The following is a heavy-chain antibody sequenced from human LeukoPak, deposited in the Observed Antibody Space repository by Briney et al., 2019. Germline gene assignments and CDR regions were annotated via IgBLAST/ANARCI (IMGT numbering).Heavy chain of an antibody. CDR3: AREYSSSWFNNWFDP. CDR1: GFTFSSYW. D-gene: IGHD6-13*01. V-gene: IGHV3-7*01. J-gene: IGHJ5*02. Sequence: GGSPRLSCAASGFTFSSYWMSWVRQAPGKGLEWVANIKQDGSEKYYVDSVKGRFTISRDNAKNSLYLQMNSLRAEDTAVYYCAREYSSSWFNNWFDPWGQGTLVTVSS. CDR2: IKQDGSEK.